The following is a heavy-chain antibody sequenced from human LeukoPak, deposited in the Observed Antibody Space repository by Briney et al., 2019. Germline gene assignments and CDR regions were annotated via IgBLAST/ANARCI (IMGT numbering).Heavy chain of an antibody. CDR1: GYTFTSYY. CDR3: ARIRGDSSGYYFDY. Sequence: ASVKVSCKASGYTFTSYYMHWVRQAPGQGLEWMGWISPNSGGTNYAQKFQGRVTMTRDTSISTAYMELSRLRSDDTAVYYCARIRGDSSGYYFDYWGQGTLVTVSS. CDR2: ISPNSGGT. D-gene: IGHD3-22*01. V-gene: IGHV1-2*02. J-gene: IGHJ4*02.